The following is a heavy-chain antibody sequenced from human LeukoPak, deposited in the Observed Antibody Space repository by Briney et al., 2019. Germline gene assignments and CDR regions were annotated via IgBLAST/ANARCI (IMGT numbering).Heavy chain of an antibody. D-gene: IGHD4-11*01. J-gene: IGHJ4*02. CDR2: IYHSGST. CDR3: ARETTVNGGFDY. Sequence: SETLSLTCTVSGGSISSGGYHWSWIRQPPGKGLEWIGYIYHSGSTYYNPSLKSRVTISVDRSKNQFSLKLSSVTAADTAVYYCARETTVNGGFDYWGQGTLVTVSS. CDR1: GGSISSGGYH. V-gene: IGHV4-30-2*01.